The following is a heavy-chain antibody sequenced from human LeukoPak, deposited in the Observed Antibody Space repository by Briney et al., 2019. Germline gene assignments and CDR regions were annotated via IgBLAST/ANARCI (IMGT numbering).Heavy chain of an antibody. J-gene: IGHJ3*02. Sequence: PGGSLRLSCAASGFTFSSYGMHWVRQAPGKGLEWVAFIRYDGSNKYYADSVKGRFTISRDNSKNTLYLQMNSLRAEDTAVYYCAKGMSAMAKSDALDIWGQGTMVTVSS. CDR3: AKGMSAMAKSDALDI. CDR1: GFTFSSYG. D-gene: IGHD5-18*01. V-gene: IGHV3-30*02. CDR2: IRYDGSNK.